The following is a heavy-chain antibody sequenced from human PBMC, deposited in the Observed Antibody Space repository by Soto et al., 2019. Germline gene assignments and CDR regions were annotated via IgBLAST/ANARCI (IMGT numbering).Heavy chain of an antibody. J-gene: IGHJ4*02. CDR1: GFTFSSYW. Sequence: EVQLVESGGGLVQPGGSLRLSCAASGFTFSSYWVSWVRQAPGKGLEWVANIKQDGSEKYYVDSVKGRFTISRDNAKNSLYLQMNSLRAEDTAVYYCARDQAYCSGGSCYSIFDYWGQGTLVTVSS. V-gene: IGHV3-7*01. CDR3: ARDQAYCSGGSCYSIFDY. CDR2: IKQDGSEK. D-gene: IGHD2-15*01.